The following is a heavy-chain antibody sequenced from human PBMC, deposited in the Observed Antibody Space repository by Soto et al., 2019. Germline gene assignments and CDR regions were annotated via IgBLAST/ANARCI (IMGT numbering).Heavy chain of an antibody. Sequence: SETLSLTCNVSGAPISSGGFYWSWIRQHPGKGPEWIGYIYNSGTTFYNPSLESRLTMSVDRSKNQFSLRLTSVTAADTAVYFCGRDLTSNANCIDPWGQGTLVTVS. CDR1: GAPISSGGFY. V-gene: IGHV4-31*03. J-gene: IGHJ5*02. CDR3: GRDLTSNANCIDP. CDR2: IYNSGTT. D-gene: IGHD2-2*01.